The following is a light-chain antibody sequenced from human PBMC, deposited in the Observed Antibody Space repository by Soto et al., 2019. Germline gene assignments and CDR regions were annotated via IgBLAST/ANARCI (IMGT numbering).Light chain of an antibody. V-gene: IGLV2-23*01. CDR3: CSFTSISTYV. CDR2: GGS. CDR1: NSDVGSYDL. Sequence: QSGLAQPASGSGSPGQSITISCTGTNSDVGSYDLVSWYQQHPGKAPKRMIYGGSKRPSGVCNRFSCSKSGNTASPTISALQAEAEADYYCCSFTSISTYVFGTGTKVT. J-gene: IGLJ1*01.